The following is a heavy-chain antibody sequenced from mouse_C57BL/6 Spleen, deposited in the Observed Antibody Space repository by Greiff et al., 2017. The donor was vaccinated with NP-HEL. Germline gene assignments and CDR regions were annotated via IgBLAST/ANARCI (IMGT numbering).Heavy chain of an antibody. CDR1: GFSLSTSGMG. CDR3: ARHYDYDVGFDYYAMDY. CDR2: IYWDDDK. D-gene: IGHD2-4*01. V-gene: IGHV8-12*01. J-gene: IGHJ4*01. Sequence: QVTLKESGPGILQSSQTLSLTCSFSGFSLSTSGMGVSWIRQPSGKGLEWLAHIYWDDDKRYNPSLKSRLTISKDTSRNQVFLKITSVDTADTATYYCARHYDYDVGFDYYAMDYWGQGTSVTVSS.